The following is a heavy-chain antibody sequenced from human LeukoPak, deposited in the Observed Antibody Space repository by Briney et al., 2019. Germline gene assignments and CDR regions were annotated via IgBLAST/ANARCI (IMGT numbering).Heavy chain of an antibody. CDR1: GYTFTSYA. D-gene: IGHD4-17*01. Sequence: ASVKVSCKASGYTFTSYAMHWVRQAPGQRLEWMGWINAGNGNTKYSQKFQGRVTITRDTSASTAYMELSSLRSEDTAVYYCARDQGEYGDYVTFWDYWGQGTLVTVSS. CDR2: INAGNGNT. V-gene: IGHV1-3*01. J-gene: IGHJ4*02. CDR3: ARDQGEYGDYVTFWDY.